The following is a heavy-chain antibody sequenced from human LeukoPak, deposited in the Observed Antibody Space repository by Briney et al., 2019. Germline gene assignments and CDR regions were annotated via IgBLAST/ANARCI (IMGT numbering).Heavy chain of an antibody. CDR3: ARDHYYDSSGYYSPFDY. CDR2: INPSGGST. D-gene: IGHD3-22*01. V-gene: IGHV1-46*03. J-gene: IGHJ4*02. CDR1: GYTFTSYY. Sequence: ASVKVSCKASGYTFTSYYMHWVRQAPGQGLEWMGIINPSGGSTSYAQKFQGRVTMTRDTSTSTVYMEPSSLRSEDTAVYYCARDHYYDSSGYYSPFDYWGQGTLVTVSS.